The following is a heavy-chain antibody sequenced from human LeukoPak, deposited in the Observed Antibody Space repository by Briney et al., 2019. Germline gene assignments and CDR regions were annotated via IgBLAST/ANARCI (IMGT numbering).Heavy chain of an antibody. J-gene: IGHJ3*02. CDR2: IYHSGST. CDR1: GYSISSGYY. CDR3: ASAEGAFDI. V-gene: IGHV4-38-2*01. Sequence: PSETLSLTCAVSGYSISSGYYWGWIRQPPGKGLEWIGSIYHSGSTYYNPSLKSRVTISVDTSKNQFSLKLSSVTAADTAVYYCASAEGAFDIWGQGTMVTVSS.